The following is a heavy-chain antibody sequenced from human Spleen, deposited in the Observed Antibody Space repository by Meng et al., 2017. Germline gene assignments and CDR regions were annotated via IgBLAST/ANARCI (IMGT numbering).Heavy chain of an antibody. CDR2: IGTITTST. CDR3: ARDGGLDY. D-gene: IGHD6-25*01. Sequence: GESLKISCVASGFTFRSYTMNWVRRAPGKGLEWVSSIGTITTSTHYADSVKGRFTISRDNAKNSLYLQMDSLRVEDTAVYYCARDGGLDYWGQGTLVTVSS. CDR1: GFTFRSYT. V-gene: IGHV3-21*01. J-gene: IGHJ4*02.